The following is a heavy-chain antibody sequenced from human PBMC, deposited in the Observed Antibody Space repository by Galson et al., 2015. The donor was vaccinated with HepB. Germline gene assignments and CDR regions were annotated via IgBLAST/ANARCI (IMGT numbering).Heavy chain of an antibody. CDR2: ITGSGSDM. CDR3: AKEVEGGPYGLDV. J-gene: IGHJ6*02. CDR1: GFTFSSYS. Sequence: SLRLSCAASGFTFSSYSMNWVRQAPGKGLEWISYITGSGSDMYYADSVKGRFTISRDNARNSLYLQMNSLRAGDTAVYYCAKEVEGGPYGLDVWGQGTTVTVSS. V-gene: IGHV3-21*05. D-gene: IGHD6-25*01.